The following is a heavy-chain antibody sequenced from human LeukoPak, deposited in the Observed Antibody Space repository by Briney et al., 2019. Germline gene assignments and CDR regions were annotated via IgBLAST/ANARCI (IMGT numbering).Heavy chain of an antibody. CDR2: IRYDGSNK. J-gene: IGHJ4*02. V-gene: IGHV3-30*02. D-gene: IGHD6-13*01. Sequence: GGSLRLSSAASGVTFSSYGLHWVRQAPGRGLEWVAFIRYDGSNKYYADSVKGRFTISRDNSKNTLYLQMNSLRAEDTAVYYCARDFRPVVGAAGTFDYWGQGTLVTVSS. CDR1: GVTFSSYG. CDR3: ARDFRPVVGAAGTFDY.